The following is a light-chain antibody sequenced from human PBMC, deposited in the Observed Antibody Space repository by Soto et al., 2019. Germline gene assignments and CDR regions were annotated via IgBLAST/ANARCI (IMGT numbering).Light chain of an antibody. J-gene: IGKJ4*01. CDR1: QSVRSY. CDR3: QQRSSWPLT. Sequence: EIVLTQSPDTLSLSPGERATLSCRASQSVRSYLVWYQQKPGQAPRLLIYDASNRATGIPARFSGSGSGTDFTLTISSLEPEDFAVYYCQQRSSWPLTFGVGTKVEMK. V-gene: IGKV3-11*01. CDR2: DAS.